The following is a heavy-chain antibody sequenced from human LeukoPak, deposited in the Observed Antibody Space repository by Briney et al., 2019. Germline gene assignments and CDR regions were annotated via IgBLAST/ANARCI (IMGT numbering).Heavy chain of an antibody. Sequence: ASVKVSCKASGYTFTGHYMHWVRQAPGQGLEWMGGFDPEDGETIYAQKFQGRVTMTEDTSTDTAYMELSSLRSEDAAVYYCATDLTCSSTSCPRGWGQGTMVTVSS. V-gene: IGHV1-24*01. CDR1: GYTFTGHY. D-gene: IGHD2-2*01. CDR3: ATDLTCSSTSCPRG. J-gene: IGHJ3*01. CDR2: FDPEDGET.